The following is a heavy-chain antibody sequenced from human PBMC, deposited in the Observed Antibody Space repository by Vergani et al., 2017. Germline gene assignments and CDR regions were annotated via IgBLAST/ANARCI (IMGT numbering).Heavy chain of an antibody. CDR1: GGSFSGYY. CDR3: ARGSGSGYYSPFDY. J-gene: IGHJ4*02. Sequence: QVQLQQWGAGLLKPSETLSLTCAVYGGSFSGYYWSWIRQPPGKGLEWIGEINHSGSTNYNPSLKSRVTISVDTSKNQFSLKLSSVTAAYTAVYYCARGSGSGYYSPFDYWGQGTLVTVSS. CDR2: INHSGST. D-gene: IGHD3-22*01. V-gene: IGHV4-34*01.